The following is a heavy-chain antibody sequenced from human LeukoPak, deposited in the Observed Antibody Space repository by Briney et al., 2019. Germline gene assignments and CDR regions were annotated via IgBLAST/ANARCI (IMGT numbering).Heavy chain of an antibody. CDR1: GGSISSSSYY. J-gene: IGHJ4*02. CDR3: ARDTVASTPDY. V-gene: IGHV4-39*07. Sequence: PSETLSLTCTVSGGSISSSSYYWGWIRQPPGKGLEWIGSIYYSGSTYYNPSLKSRVTISVDTSKNQFSLKLSSVTAADTAVYYCARDTVASTPDYWGQGTLVTVSS. D-gene: IGHD2-15*01. CDR2: IYYSGST.